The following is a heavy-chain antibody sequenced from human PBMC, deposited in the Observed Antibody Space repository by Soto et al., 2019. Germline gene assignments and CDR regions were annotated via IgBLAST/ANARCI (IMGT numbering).Heavy chain of an antibody. D-gene: IGHD6-13*01. CDR3: ARDSSSWSYFDY. CDR1: GFTFRSSP. V-gene: IGHV3-23*01. J-gene: IGHJ4*02. Sequence: GGSLRLSCAVSGFTFRSSPMSWVRRAPGKGLEWVSGINGGSTYYADSVKGRFTISRDNSKNTLYLQMNSLRAEDTAVYYCARDSSSWSYFDYWGQGTLVTVSS. CDR2: INGGST.